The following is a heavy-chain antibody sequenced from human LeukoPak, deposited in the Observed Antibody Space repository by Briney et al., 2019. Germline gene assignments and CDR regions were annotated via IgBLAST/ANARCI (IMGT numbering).Heavy chain of an antibody. V-gene: IGHV3-7*01. J-gene: IGHJ4*02. CDR3: ARGPLPYYFDY. CDR2: IKPDGSET. Sequence: GGSLRLSCAGSGFTFSSYWMGWVRQAPGKGLEWVASIKPDGSETSYVDSVRGRFTISRDNAKNSLYLQMNSLRAEDTAVYYCARGPLPYYFDYWGQGTLVTVSS. CDR1: GFTFSSYW.